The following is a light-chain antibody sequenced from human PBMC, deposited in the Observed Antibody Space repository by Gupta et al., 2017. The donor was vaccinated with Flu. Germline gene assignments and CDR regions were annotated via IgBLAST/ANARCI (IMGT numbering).Light chain of an antibody. CDR1: VLTEAF. CDR2: KDS. Sequence: YELAQAPSVSVSPGQTAVITCSGDVLTEAFVYWYQQKAGQAPVLVIFKDSERPSGIPDRFSGSSSDTTATLTISGVQAEDAADYYCQTADSDYNWIFGGGTRLTV. J-gene: IGLJ3*02. V-gene: IGLV3-25*03. CDR3: QTADSDYNWI.